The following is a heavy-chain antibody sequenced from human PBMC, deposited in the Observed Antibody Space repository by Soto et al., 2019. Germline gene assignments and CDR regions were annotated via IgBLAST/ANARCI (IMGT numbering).Heavy chain of an antibody. Sequence: QVQLVQSGAEVKKPGSSVKVSCKASGGTFSSYTISWVRQDPGQGLEWMGRIIPILGIANYAQKFQGRVTLTAYKATSTAYMELSSLRSEDTAVYYCAMEYCSSTSCYRDYWGQGTLVTVSS. D-gene: IGHD2-2*02. CDR2: IIPILGIA. CDR3: AMEYCSSTSCYRDY. CDR1: GGTFSSYT. V-gene: IGHV1-69*02. J-gene: IGHJ4*02.